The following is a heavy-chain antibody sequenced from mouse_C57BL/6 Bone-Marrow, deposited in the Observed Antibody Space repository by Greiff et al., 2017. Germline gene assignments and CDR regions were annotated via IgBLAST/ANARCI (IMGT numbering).Heavy chain of an antibody. V-gene: IGHV1-64*01. D-gene: IGHD1-1*02. CDR2: IHPNSGST. J-gene: IGHJ4*01. CDR1: GYTFTSYW. Sequence: QVQLQQPGAELVKPGASVKLSCKASGYTFTSYWMHWVKPRPGQGLEWIGMIHPNSGSTNYNEKFKSKATLTVDTSSSTSYLQLICLTSEDSAVYYCSRPVVYWGPGTSVTVSS. CDR3: SRPVVY.